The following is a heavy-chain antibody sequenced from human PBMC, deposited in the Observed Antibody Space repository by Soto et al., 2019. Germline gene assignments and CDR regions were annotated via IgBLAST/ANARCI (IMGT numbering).Heavy chain of an antibody. D-gene: IGHD4-17*01. CDR1: GYTFTSYD. V-gene: IGHV1-8*01. CDR2: MNPNSGNT. Sequence: ASVKVSCKASGYTFTSYDINWVRQATGQGLEWMGWMNPNSGNTGYAQKFQGRVTMTRNTSISTAYMELSSLRSEDTAVYYCARRPASPSYGDYVYYYYYMDVWGKGTTVTVSS. CDR3: ARRPASPSYGDYVYYYYYMDV. J-gene: IGHJ6*03.